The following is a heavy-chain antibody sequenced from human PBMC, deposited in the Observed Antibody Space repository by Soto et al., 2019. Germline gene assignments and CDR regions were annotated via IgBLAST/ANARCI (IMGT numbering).Heavy chain of an antibody. Sequence: QVQLVQSGAEVKKPGASVKVSCKASGYTFTSYDINWVRQATGQGLEWMGWMNPNSGNTGYAQKFQGRVTMTRNTSISTAYMELSSLRSEDAAVYYCARGVRKDTNIVVGYWGQGTLVTVSS. D-gene: IGHD5-12*01. CDR3: ARGVRKDTNIVVGY. CDR2: MNPNSGNT. J-gene: IGHJ4*02. CDR1: GYTFTSYD. V-gene: IGHV1-8*01.